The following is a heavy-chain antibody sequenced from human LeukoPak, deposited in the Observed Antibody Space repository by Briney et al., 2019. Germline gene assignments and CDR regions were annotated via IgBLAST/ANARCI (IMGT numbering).Heavy chain of an antibody. D-gene: IGHD1-26*01. CDR1: GGSINSGSYY. V-gene: IGHV4-61*02. J-gene: IGHJ4*02. CDR3: VSGSLSDY. Sequence: SETLSLTCTVSGGSINSGSYYWSWIRQPAGKGLEWIGRIYTGGNTNYNPSLKSRVTISVDTSKNQFSLKLSSLTAADTAVYYCVSGSLSDYWGKGTLVTVSS. CDR2: IYTGGNT.